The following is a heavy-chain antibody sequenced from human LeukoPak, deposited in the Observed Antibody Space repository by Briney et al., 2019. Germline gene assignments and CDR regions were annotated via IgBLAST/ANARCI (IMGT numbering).Heavy chain of an antibody. Sequence: GGSLRLSCAASGSTFSSYAMSWVRQAPGKGLEWVSAISGSGGSTYYADSVKGRFTISRDNSKNTLYLQMNSLRAEDTAVYYCANTRGNSGYVKNWGQGTLVTVSS. CDR3: ANTRGNSGYVKN. CDR2: ISGSGGST. D-gene: IGHD5-12*01. CDR1: GSTFSSYA. V-gene: IGHV3-23*01. J-gene: IGHJ4*02.